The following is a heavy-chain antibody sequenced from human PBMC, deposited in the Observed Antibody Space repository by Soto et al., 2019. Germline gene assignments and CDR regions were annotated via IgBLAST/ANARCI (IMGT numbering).Heavy chain of an antibody. J-gene: IGHJ3*02. D-gene: IGHD1-1*01. Sequence: QVQLQESGPGLVKPSQTLSLTYTVSNDSITSGRYYWSWIRQVPGKGLEWIGYIYSSGNPYYNPSLKGRISISLDASNNQFALTVTSVTVADSAIYFCARGRLTIQQGFDTWGQGTRVTVSS. CDR3: ARGRLTIQQGFDT. V-gene: IGHV4-31*03. CDR2: IYSSGNP. CDR1: NDSITSGRYY.